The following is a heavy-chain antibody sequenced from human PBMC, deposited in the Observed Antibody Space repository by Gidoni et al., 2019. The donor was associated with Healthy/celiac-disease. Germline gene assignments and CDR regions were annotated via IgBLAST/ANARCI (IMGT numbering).Heavy chain of an antibody. J-gene: IGHJ5*02. CDR1: GYTFTSYG. V-gene: IGHV1-18*01. Sequence: QVQLVQSGAEVKKPGASVTVYCKAYGYTFTSYGISWVRQAPGQGLEWMGWISSYNGNTNYAQKLQGRVTMPTATSTSTAYMELRSLRSDDTAVYYCASYLYSSSSAGWFDPWGQGTLVTVSS. CDR3: ASYLYSSSSAGWFDP. D-gene: IGHD6-6*01. CDR2: ISSYNGNT.